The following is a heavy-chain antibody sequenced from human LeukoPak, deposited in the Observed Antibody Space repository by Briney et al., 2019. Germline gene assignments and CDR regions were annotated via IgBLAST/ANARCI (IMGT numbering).Heavy chain of an antibody. CDR3: ARGMKQQLWAFDY. D-gene: IGHD6-13*01. Sequence: SVKVSCKASGGTFSSYAISWVRQAPGQGLEWMGGIIPIFGAANYAQKFQGRVTITADESTSTAYMELSSLRSEDTAVYYCARGMKQQLWAFDYWGQGTLVTVSS. CDR1: GGTFSSYA. CDR2: IIPIFGAA. V-gene: IGHV1-69*13. J-gene: IGHJ4*02.